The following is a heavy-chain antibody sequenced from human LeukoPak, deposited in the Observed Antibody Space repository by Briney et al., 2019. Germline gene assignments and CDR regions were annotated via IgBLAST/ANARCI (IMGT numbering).Heavy chain of an antibody. CDR2: IIPIFGTA. CDR3: ARERGFYGSDAFDI. CDR1: GGTFSSYA. J-gene: IGHJ3*02. Sequence: ASVKVSCKASGGTFSSYAISWVRPAPGQGLEWMGGIIPIFGTANYAQRFQGRVTMTRDTSTSTVYMELSSLRTEDTAVYYCARERGFYGSDAFDIWGQRTMVTASS. V-gene: IGHV1-69*05. D-gene: IGHD3-10*01.